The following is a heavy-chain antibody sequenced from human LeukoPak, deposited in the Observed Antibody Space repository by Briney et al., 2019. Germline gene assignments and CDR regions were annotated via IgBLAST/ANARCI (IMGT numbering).Heavy chain of an antibody. D-gene: IGHD3-3*01. V-gene: IGHV4-34*01. CDR3: AGAIRPKTIFGGYFDY. Sequence: SETLSLTCAVYGGSFSGYYWSWIRQPPGKGMEWIGETNHSGSTNYNPSLKSRVTISVDTSKNQFSLKLSSVTAADTAVYYCAGAIRPKTIFGGYFDYWGQGTLVTVSS. J-gene: IGHJ4*02. CDR1: GGSFSGYY. CDR2: TNHSGST.